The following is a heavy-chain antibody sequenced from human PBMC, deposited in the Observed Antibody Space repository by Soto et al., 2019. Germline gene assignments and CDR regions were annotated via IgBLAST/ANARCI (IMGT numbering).Heavy chain of an antibody. J-gene: IGHJ6*02. D-gene: IGHD3-9*01. Sequence: GGSLRLSCAASGFTFSSYGMHWVRQAPGKGLEWVAVISYDGSNKYYADSVKGRFTISRDNSKNTLYLQMNSLRAEDTAVYYCAKGGYYDILTGYPDPLAGMDVWGQGTTVTVS. V-gene: IGHV3-30*18. CDR2: ISYDGSNK. CDR1: GFTFSSYG. CDR3: AKGGYYDILTGYPDPLAGMDV.